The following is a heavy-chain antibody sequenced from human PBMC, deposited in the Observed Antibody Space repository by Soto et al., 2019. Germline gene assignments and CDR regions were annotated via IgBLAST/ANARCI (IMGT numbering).Heavy chain of an antibody. CDR1: GGSVSSGSYY. V-gene: IGHV4-30-4*01. D-gene: IGHD3-3*01. CDR3: ARVYYDFWRGYTHDGVYWFDP. Sequence: PLETLSLTCTVSGGSVSSGSYYWSWIRQPPGKGLEWIGYIYYSGSTHYNPSLKSRVTISVDTSKNQFSLTLSSVTAADTAVYYCARVYYDFWRGYTHDGVYWFDPWGQGTLVTVSS. CDR2: IYYSGST. J-gene: IGHJ5*02.